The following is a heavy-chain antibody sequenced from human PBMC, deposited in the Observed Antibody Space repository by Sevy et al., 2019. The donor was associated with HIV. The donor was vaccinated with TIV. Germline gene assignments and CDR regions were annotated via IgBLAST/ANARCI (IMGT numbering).Heavy chain of an antibody. CDR3: ARGGRHRDVYNRKDAFDI. CDR2: ISSSGSST. J-gene: IGHJ3*02. Sequence: RGYLRLSCAASGFSFSSHEMNWVRQAPGKGLEWVSYISSSGSSTYYADSVKGRFTISRDNAKNSLYLQMNSLRAEDTAVYYCARGGRHRDVYNRKDAFDIWGQGTMVTVSS. V-gene: IGHV3-48*03. D-gene: IGHD1-1*01. CDR1: GFSFSSHE.